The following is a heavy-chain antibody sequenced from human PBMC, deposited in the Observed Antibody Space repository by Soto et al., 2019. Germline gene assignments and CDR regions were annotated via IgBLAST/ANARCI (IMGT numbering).Heavy chain of an antibody. Sequence: GGSLRLSCAASGFTFSSYGMDWVRQAPGKGLEWVAVISYDGSNKYYADSVKGRFTMSRDNYKNTLYLKMNSLRPENTAVYFCAKENGYYCASGRYYGMDVWGQGTTVTVSS. V-gene: IGHV3-30*18. D-gene: IGHD3-10*01. CDR3: AKENGYYCASGRYYGMDV. J-gene: IGHJ6*02. CDR1: GFTFSSYG. CDR2: ISYDGSNK.